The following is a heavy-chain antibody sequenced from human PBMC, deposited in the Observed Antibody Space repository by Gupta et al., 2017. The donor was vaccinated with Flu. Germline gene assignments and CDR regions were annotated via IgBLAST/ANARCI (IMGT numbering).Heavy chain of an antibody. D-gene: IGHD2-2*01. CDR2: IYYPGST. J-gene: IGHJ4*02. V-gene: IGHV4-30-4*01. Sequence: IRQPPGKDLEWMGYIYYPGSTYYNPSLKSRATISLDTSKNQFSLQLNSVTAADTAVYYCAAGSTSMGSYYFDYWGQGTLVTVSS. CDR3: AAGSTSMGSYYFDY.